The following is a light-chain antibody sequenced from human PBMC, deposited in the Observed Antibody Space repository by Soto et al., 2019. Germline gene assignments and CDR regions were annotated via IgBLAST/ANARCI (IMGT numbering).Light chain of an antibody. J-gene: IGLJ1*01. CDR3: AAWDDSLSGRRGV. CDR1: SYNIGSNY. CDR2: SNN. V-gene: IGLV1-47*02. Sequence: QSVLTQPPSASGTPGQRVTISCSGSSYNIGSNYVYWYQQLPGTAPKLLIYSNNQRPSGVPDRFSGSKSGTSASLAISGLRSEDEADYYCAAWDDSLSGRRGVFGTGTKVTVL.